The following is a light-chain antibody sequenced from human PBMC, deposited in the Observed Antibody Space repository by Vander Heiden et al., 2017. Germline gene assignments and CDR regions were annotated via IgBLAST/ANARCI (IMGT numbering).Light chain of an antibody. V-gene: IGKV1-39*01. CDR3: QQSYSTPPT. J-gene: IGKJ2*01. CDR1: QSISSY. CDR2: AAS. Sequence: IQTTYSPSSLSASVGDRVTITCRASQSISSYLNWYQQKPGKAPKLLIYAASSLQSGVPSRFSGSGSGTDFTLTISSLQPEDFATYYCQQSYSTPPTFGQGTKLEI.